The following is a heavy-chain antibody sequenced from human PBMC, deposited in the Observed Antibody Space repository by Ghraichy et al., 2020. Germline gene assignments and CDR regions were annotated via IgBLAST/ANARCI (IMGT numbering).Heavy chain of an antibody. CDR2: IHHSGIT. CDR3: ARGHNLGYCSTSSCPFWSFDL. D-gene: IGHD2-2*01. V-gene: IGHV4-59*01. Sequence: SETLSLTCYVSGGSITGSYYWSWIRQSPGKGLEWIGYIHHSGITHFSPSFKSRLSSSIDTSKSHVSLKLTSVTSADAAVYYCARGHNLGYCSTSSCPFWSFDLWGRGTLVPVSS. CDR1: GGSITGSYY. J-gene: IGHJ2*01.